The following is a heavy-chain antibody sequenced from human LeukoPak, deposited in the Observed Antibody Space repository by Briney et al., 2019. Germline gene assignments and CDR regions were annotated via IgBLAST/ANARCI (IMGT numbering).Heavy chain of an antibody. CDR3: ASGITGTTGYFGY. J-gene: IGHJ4*02. CDR1: GYTFTGYY. Sequence: ASVKVSCKASGYTFTGYYMHWVRQAPGQGLEWMGRINPNSGGTNYAQKFQGRVTMTRDTSISTAYMELSRLRSDDTAVYYCASGITGTTGYFGYWGQGTLVTVSS. D-gene: IGHD1-7*01. CDR2: INPNSGGT. V-gene: IGHV1-2*06.